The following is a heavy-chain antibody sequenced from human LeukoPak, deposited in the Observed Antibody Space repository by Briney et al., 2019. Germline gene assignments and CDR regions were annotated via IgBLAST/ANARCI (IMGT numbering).Heavy chain of an antibody. J-gene: IGHJ4*02. CDR2: ISSSSSTI. Sequence: PGGSLRLSCAASGFTFSSYSMNWVRQAPGKGLEWVSYISSSSSTIYYADSVKGRFTISRDNAKNSLYLQMNSLRDEDTAVYYCARVFTSSGWCFRGHFDYWGQGTLVTVSS. D-gene: IGHD6-19*01. CDR3: ARVFTSSGWCFRGHFDY. CDR1: GFTFSSYS. V-gene: IGHV3-48*02.